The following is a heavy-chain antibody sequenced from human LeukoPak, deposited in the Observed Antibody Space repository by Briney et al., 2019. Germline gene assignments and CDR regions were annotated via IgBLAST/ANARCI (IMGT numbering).Heavy chain of an antibody. CDR1: GYTFTGYS. J-gene: IGHJ4*02. CDR2: INIYTGNP. Sequence: ASVKVSCKASGYTFTGYSINWVRQAPGQGLEWMGWINIYTGNPTYAQGFTGRFVFSLDTSVSTAYLQISSLKAEDAAVYYCARDAATINFDYWGQGTLVTVSS. D-gene: IGHD5-24*01. V-gene: IGHV7-4-1*02. CDR3: ARDAATINFDY.